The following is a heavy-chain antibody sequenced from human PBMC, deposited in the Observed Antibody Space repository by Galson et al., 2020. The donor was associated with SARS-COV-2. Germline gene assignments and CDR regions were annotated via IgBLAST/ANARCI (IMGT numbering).Heavy chain of an antibody. CDR1: GFTFTAFW. V-gene: IGHV3-7*01. J-gene: IGHJ3*02. Sequence: QLGGSLRLSCEASGFTFTAFWMTWVRQAPGKGLEWVADINQDGSEKRDVDSVRGRFPISRDNAKNLLFLHMNSLRGEDTAVYYCARENWDRRDLDAFDIWGQGTVFTVSS. CDR3: ARENWDRRDLDAFDI. D-gene: IGHD1-26*01. CDR2: INQDGSEK.